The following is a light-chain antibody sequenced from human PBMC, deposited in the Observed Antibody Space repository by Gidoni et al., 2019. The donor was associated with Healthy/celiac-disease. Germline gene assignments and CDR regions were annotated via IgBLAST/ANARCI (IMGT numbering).Light chain of an antibody. V-gene: IGKV3-20*01. J-gene: IGKJ2*03. CDR1: QSVSSSY. CDR3: QQYGSSPIYS. Sequence: IVLPHPHATLPLPPGERATISCRASQSVSSSYLAWYQQKPGQDPRLLIYGASSRATGIPDRFSGSGSGSDFTLTISRLEPEDFAVYYCQQYGSSPIYSFGQGTKLEIK. CDR2: GAS.